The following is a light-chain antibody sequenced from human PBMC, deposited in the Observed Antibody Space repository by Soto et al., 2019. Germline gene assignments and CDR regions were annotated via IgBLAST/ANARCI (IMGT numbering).Light chain of an antibody. V-gene: IGKV1-5*03. J-gene: IGKJ1*01. CDR2: KAS. CDR3: QQYYSYSVRT. CDR1: QTITTS. Sequence: DIQMTQSPSTLSASVGDGVTITCRASQTITTSLASYQQKPGKAPKLLIYKASSLESGVPSRFSGSGSGTEVTLTISSLQPDDFATCYCQQYYSYSVRTFGQGTKVEI.